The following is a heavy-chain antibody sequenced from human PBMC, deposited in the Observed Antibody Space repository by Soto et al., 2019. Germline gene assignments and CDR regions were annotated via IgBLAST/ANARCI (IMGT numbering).Heavy chain of an antibody. D-gene: IGHD3-3*01. CDR1: GFAFSTYG. Sequence: QVQLVESGGGVVQPGRSLRLSCAASGFAFSTYGMHWARQAPGKGLEWVAVISYDGSNKYYTDSVKGRFTISRDNSKNTLFLQMNSLRAEDTAVYYCAKDYVLEWLRYYYGMDVWGQGTTVTVSS. CDR3: AKDYVLEWLRYYYGMDV. J-gene: IGHJ6*02. V-gene: IGHV3-30*18. CDR2: ISYDGSNK.